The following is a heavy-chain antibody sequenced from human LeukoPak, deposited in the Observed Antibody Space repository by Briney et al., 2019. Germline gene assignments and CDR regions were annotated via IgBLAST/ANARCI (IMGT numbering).Heavy chain of an antibody. V-gene: IGHV1-69*04. CDR3: ARGPSDYCSGGSCYKVGFDY. J-gene: IGHJ4*02. CDR1: XXXXXXYA. CDR2: IIPILGIA. Sequence: SVKXSXXXXXXXXXXYAISWVRQAXGQGLEWMGRIIPILGIANYAQKFQGRVTITADKSTSTAYMELSSLRSEDTAVYYCARGPSDYCSGGSCYKVGFDYWGQGTLVTVSS. D-gene: IGHD2-15*01.